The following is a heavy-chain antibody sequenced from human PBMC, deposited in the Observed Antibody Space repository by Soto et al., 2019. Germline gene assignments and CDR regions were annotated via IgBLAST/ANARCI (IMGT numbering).Heavy chain of an antibody. CDR1: GFTFSSYS. CDR3: AIIIAAAGTGYYYYYGKDV. J-gene: IGHJ6*02. V-gene: IGHV3-21*01. Sequence: KTGGSLRLSCAASGFTFSSYSMNWVRQAPGKGLEWVSSISSSSSYIYYADSVKGRFTISRDNAKNSLYLQMNSLRAEDTAVYYCAIIIAAAGTGYYYYYGKDVWGQGTTVTVSS. CDR2: ISSSSSYI. D-gene: IGHD6-13*01.